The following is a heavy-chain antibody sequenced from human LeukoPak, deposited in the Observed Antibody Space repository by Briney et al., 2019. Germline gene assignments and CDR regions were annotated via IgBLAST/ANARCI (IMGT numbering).Heavy chain of an antibody. CDR2: IYYSGST. Sequence: PSETLSLTCTVSGGSISSSSYYWGWIRQPPGKGLEWIGSIYYSGSTYYNPSLKSRVTISVDTSKNQFSLKLSSVTAADTAVYYCGIKQGARYNWFDPWGQGTLVTVSS. CDR1: GGSISSSSYY. D-gene: IGHD4/OR15-4a*01. J-gene: IGHJ5*02. CDR3: GIKQGARYNWFDP. V-gene: IGHV4-39*01.